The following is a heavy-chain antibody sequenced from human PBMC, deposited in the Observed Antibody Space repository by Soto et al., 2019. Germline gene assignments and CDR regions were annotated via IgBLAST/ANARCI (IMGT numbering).Heavy chain of an antibody. Sequence: QVQLVQSGAEVKKPGSSVKVSCKASGGPFDNYPINWVRQAPGQGLEWMGGTIPIFATANYAQKFQGRVTIIADKAASTAYMELRSLRSEDTAVYYGATVGINVGGGAVWGQGTTVIVSS. J-gene: IGHJ6*02. CDR1: GGPFDNYP. D-gene: IGHD1-26*01. CDR2: TIPIFATA. V-gene: IGHV1-69*06. CDR3: ATVGINVGGGAV.